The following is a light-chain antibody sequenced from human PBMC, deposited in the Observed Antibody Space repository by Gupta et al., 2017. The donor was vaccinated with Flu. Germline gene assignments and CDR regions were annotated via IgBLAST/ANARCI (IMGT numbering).Light chain of an antibody. J-gene: IGKJ2*01. Sequence: SMSLSPGEGATLSCRASQTVVASFVAWYQQQPGQAPRLLIYGASTRAPGIPDRFSGSGSGTDFTLSISRLEPEDFAVYYCQHYGGSRAYTFGQGTKLEI. V-gene: IGKV3-20*01. CDR1: QTVVASF. CDR3: QHYGGSRAYT. CDR2: GAS.